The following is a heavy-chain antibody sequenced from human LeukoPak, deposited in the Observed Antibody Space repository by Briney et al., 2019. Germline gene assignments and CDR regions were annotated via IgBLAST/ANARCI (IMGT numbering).Heavy chain of an antibody. V-gene: IGHV1-69*05. D-gene: IGHD3-10*02. CDR2: IIPIFGTA. CDR3: ARVSKSSMFYYYYYMDV. J-gene: IGHJ6*03. Sequence: SVKVSCKASGGTFSSYAISWVRQAPGQGLEWMGGIIPIFGTANYAQKFQGRVTITTDESTSTAYMELSSLRSEDTAVYYCARVSKSSMFYYYYYMDVWGKGTTVTVSS. CDR1: GGTFSSYA.